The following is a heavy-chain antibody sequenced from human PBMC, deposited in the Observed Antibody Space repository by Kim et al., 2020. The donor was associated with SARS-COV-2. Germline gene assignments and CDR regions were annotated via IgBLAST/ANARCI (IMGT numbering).Heavy chain of an antibody. Sequence: GGSLRLSCAASGFTFDDYAMHWVRQAPGKGLEWVSGISWNSGSIGYADSVKGRFTISRDNAKNSLYLQMNSLRAEDTALYYCAKDSQLRYFDWAIRYYYYYGMDVWGQGTTVTVSS. CDR2: ISWNSGSI. CDR3: AKDSQLRYFDWAIRYYYYYGMDV. V-gene: IGHV3-9*01. J-gene: IGHJ6*02. CDR1: GFTFDDYA. D-gene: IGHD3-9*01.